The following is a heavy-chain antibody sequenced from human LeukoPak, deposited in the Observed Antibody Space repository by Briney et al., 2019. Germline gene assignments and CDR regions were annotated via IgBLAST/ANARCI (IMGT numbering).Heavy chain of an antibody. CDR1: GFTFSSYS. CDR2: ISSSSSYI. Sequence: GGSLRLSCAASGFTFSSYSMNWVRQAPGKGLEWVSSISSSSSYIYYADSVKGRLTISRDNAKNSLYLQMNSLRAEDTAVYYCARRSKWLLLCGAFDIWGQGTMVTVSS. V-gene: IGHV3-21*04. CDR3: ARRSKWLLLCGAFDI. D-gene: IGHD3-22*01. J-gene: IGHJ3*02.